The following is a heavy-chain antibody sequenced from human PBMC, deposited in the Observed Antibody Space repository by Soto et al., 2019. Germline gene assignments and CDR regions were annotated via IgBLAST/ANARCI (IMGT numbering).Heavy chain of an antibody. D-gene: IGHD3-9*01. CDR1: GYTFTSYG. CDR3: ARDRAYYDILTGYPTFDY. J-gene: IGHJ4*02. Sequence: ASVKVSCKASGYTFTSYGISWVRQAPGQGLEWMGWISAYNGNTNYAQKLQGRVTMTTDTSTSTAYMELRSPRSDDTAVYYCARDRAYYDILTGYPTFDYWGQGTLVTVSS. CDR2: ISAYNGNT. V-gene: IGHV1-18*01.